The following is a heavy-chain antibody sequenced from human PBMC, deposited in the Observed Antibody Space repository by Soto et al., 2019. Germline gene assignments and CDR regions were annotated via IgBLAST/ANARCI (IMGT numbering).Heavy chain of an antibody. CDR2: IYYSGST. CDR1: GGSISSSSYY. CDR3: VSHIVVVPAAITHWFDP. J-gene: IGHJ5*02. D-gene: IGHD2-2*01. V-gene: IGHV4-39*01. Sequence: QLQLQESGPGLVKPSETLSLTCTVSGGSISSSSYYWGWIRQPPGKGLEWIGSIYYSGSTYYNPSLKSRVTISVDTSKNQFSLKLSSVTAADTAVYYCVSHIVVVPAAITHWFDPWGQGTLVTVSS.